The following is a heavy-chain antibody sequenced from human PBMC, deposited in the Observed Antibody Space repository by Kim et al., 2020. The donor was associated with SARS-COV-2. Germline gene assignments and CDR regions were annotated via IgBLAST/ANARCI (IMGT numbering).Heavy chain of an antibody. J-gene: IGHJ6*02. D-gene: IGHD3-22*01. CDR1: GFTFSSYS. CDR2: ISSSSSYI. V-gene: IGHV3-21*01. CDR3: ARPGNSRDYYDSSGYQGESYYYYGMDV. Sequence: GGSLRLSCAASGFTFSSYSMNWVRQAPGKGLEWVSSISSSSSYIYYADSVKGRFTISRDNAKNSLYLQMNSLRAEDTAVYYCARPGNSRDYYDSSGYQGESYYYYGMDVWGQGTTVTVSS.